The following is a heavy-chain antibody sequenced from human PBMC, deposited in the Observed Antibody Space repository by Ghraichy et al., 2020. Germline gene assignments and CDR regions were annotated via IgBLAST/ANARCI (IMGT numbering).Heavy chain of an antibody. V-gene: IGHV4-59*01. CDR2: IYYSGST. D-gene: IGHD2-21*01. J-gene: IGHJ6*02. CDR3: ARADCGGDCYYGMDV. CDR1: GGSISSYY. Sequence: SETLSLTCTVSGGSISSYYWSWIRQPPGKGLEWIGYIYYSGSTNYNPSLKSRVTISVDTSKNQFSLKLSSVTAADTAVYYCARADCGGDCYYGMDVWGQGTTVTVSS.